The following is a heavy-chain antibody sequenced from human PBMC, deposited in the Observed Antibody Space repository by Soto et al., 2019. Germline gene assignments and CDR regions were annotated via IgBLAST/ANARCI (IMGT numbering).Heavy chain of an antibody. CDR3: ARADYDYVWGSYTPYYFDY. J-gene: IGHJ4*02. Sequence: PSETLSLTCTVSGGSISSYYWSWIRQPPGKGLEWIGYIYYSGSTNYNPSLKSRVTISVDTSKNQLSLKLSSVTAADTAVYYCARADYDYVWGSYTPYYFDYWGQGTRVTVSS. CDR1: GGSISSYY. D-gene: IGHD3-16*01. CDR2: IYYSGST. V-gene: IGHV4-59*01.